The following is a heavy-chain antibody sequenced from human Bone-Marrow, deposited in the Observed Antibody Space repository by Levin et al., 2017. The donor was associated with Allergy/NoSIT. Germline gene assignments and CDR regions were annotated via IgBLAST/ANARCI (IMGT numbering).Heavy chain of an antibody. Sequence: ESLKISCTVSGGSVSSSTYYWGWIRQPPGKGLEWIGTVYYTGTTDYKSFLKSRLTISVDKSKNQFSLQLSSVTAADTAVYYCVRDRTWIQGWPNWFDPWGQGTLVTVSS. V-gene: IGHV4-39*07. D-gene: IGHD5-18*01. CDR3: VRDRTWIQGWPNWFDP. CDR2: VYYTGTT. CDR1: GGSVSSSTYY. J-gene: IGHJ5*02.